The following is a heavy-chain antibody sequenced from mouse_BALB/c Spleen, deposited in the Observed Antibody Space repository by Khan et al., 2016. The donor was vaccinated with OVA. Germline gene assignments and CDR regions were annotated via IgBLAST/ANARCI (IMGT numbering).Heavy chain of an antibody. Sequence: EVELVESGGGLVKPGGSLKLSCAASGFTFSNYAMSWVRQSPEKRLEWVASISSGDSTYYPDSVKGRFTISRDNARNILYLQMSSLRSEVTAMYYCERDNIFAYWGQGTLVTVSA. CDR1: GFTFSNYA. D-gene: IGHD6-1*01. J-gene: IGHJ3*01. V-gene: IGHV5-6-5*01. CDR2: ISSGDST. CDR3: ERDNIFAY.